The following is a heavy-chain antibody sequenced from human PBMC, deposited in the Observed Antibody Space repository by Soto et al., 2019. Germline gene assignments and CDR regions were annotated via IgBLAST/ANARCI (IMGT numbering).Heavy chain of an antibody. J-gene: IGHJ3*02. CDR1: GYTFTSYD. V-gene: IGHV1-8*01. Sequence: ASVKVSCKASGYTFTSYDINWVRQATGQGLEWKRWMNPNSGNTGYAQEFQGRVTMTRNTSISTAYMELSSLRSEDTAVYYCARGLWCSGGSCYSSTSDDAFDIWGQGTMVTVSS. D-gene: IGHD2-15*01. CDR3: ARGLWCSGGSCYSSTSDDAFDI. CDR2: MNPNSGNT.